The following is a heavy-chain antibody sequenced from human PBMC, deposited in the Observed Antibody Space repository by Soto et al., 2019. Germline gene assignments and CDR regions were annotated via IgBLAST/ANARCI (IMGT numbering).Heavy chain of an antibody. CDR1: GGSVNGYY. CDR2: INHTGGT. D-gene: IGHD3-3*01. J-gene: IGHJ5*02. V-gene: IGHV4-34*01. Sequence: PSAPLSLPCAVYGGSVNGYYWNWIRQPPGKGLEWIGEINHTGGTHYNPSLKSRVTMSVDTSKNQFSLRLSSVTAADTAIYYCATRITVFGLLIPPFDPWGQGTQVTVS. CDR3: ATRITVFGLLIPPFDP.